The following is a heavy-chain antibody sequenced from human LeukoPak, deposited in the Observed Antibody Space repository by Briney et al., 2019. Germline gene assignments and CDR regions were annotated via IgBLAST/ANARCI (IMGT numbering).Heavy chain of an antibody. CDR3: VHRPLPLTYGPGSNWFDP. Sequence: SGPTLVHPPPTLTLTCTFSGFSLSTAGVGVGWIRQPPGKALEWLSLLYWDDDKRYSPSLKSRLTITKDTFKNQVVLTMTNMDPVDTATYYCVHRPLPLTYGPGSNWFDPWGQGTLVTVSS. J-gene: IGHJ5*02. V-gene: IGHV2-5*02. CDR1: GFSLSTAGVG. CDR2: LYWDDDK. D-gene: IGHD3-10*01.